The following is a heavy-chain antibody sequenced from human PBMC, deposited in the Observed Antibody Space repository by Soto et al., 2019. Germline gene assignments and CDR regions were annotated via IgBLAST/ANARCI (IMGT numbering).Heavy chain of an antibody. Sequence: GGSLRLSCAASGFTFENFNMYWVRQAPGRGLEWVSLISWDGGTTYYADSVKRRFTISRDNSKNSLYLQMNSLRIEDTALYYCAKTESSGWSHFDLWGQGTLVTVSS. CDR1: GFTFENFN. CDR3: AKTESSGWSHFDL. V-gene: IGHV3-43*01. J-gene: IGHJ4*02. D-gene: IGHD6-19*01. CDR2: ISWDGGTT.